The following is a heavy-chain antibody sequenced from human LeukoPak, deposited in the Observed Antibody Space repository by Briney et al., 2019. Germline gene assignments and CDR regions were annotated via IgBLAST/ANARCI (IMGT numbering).Heavy chain of an antibody. CDR3: ARVRGGIAAAYFDY. J-gene: IGHJ4*02. CDR1: GFTFSSYS. D-gene: IGHD6-13*01. V-gene: IGHV3-48*01. Sequence: GGSLRLSCAASGFTFSSYSMNWVRQAPGKGLEWVSYISSSSSTIYYADSVKGRFTISRDNAKSSLYLQMNSLRAEDTAVYYCARVRGGIAAAYFDYWGQGTLVTVSS. CDR2: ISSSSSTI.